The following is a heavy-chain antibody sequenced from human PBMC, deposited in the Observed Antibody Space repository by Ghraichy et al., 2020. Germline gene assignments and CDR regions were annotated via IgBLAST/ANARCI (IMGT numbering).Heavy chain of an antibody. CDR3: ARLEGARLSKIDY. J-gene: IGHJ4*02. D-gene: IGHD3-3*01. Sequence: SETLSLTCTVSGDSFTSGGYFWTWIRQRPGKGLEWIAYIYHTGSPYFNPSLKSRVRISVDTSKNQFSLLLSSVTAADTAVYYCARLEGARLSKIDYWGQGAVVTVS. V-gene: IGHV4-31*03. CDR2: IYHTGSP. CDR1: GDSFTSGGYF.